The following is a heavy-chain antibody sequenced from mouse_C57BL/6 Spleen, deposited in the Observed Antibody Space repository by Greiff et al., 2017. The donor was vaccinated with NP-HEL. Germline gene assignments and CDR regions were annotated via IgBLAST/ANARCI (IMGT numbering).Heavy chain of an antibody. CDR2: IDPGNSDT. J-gene: IGHJ3*01. CDR3: TRELGPFAY. CDR1: GYTFTSYW. V-gene: IGHV1-5*01. D-gene: IGHD4-1*01. Sequence: VQLRQSGTVLARPGASVKMSCKTSGYTFTSYWMHWVKQRPGQGLEWIGAIDPGNSDTSYNQKFKGKAKLTAVTSASTAYMELSSLTNEDSAVYYCTRELGPFAYWGQGTLVTVSA.